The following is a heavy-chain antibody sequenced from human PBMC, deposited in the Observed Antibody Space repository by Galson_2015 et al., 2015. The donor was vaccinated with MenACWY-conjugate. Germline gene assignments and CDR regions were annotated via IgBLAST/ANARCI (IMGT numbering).Heavy chain of an antibody. CDR2: ISPGSGNI. V-gene: IGHV3-48*02. Sequence: SLRLSCAAPGFTFSHYSMNWVRQAPGKGLEWVSYISPGSGNIYYADSVRGRFTISRDNGKNSLYLQLNSLRDEDTAVYYCARWLWDKVNSPPWFDPRGQGTLVSVSS. CDR1: GFTFSHYS. CDR3: ARWLWDKVNSPPWFDP. J-gene: IGHJ5*02. D-gene: IGHD3-16*01.